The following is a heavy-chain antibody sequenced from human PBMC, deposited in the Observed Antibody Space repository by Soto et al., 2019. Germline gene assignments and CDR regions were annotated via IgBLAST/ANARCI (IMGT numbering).Heavy chain of an antibody. J-gene: IGHJ4*01. CDR3: VSWVSAHFDY. V-gene: IGHV3-23*01. Sequence: GGSLRLSCAASGFTFDSPYSHAMSWVRQSPGKGPEWVSTISSNGANTHYAESEQGRFTISKDASRNTVHLHMNSLRADDTATYFCVSWVSAHFDYWGQGTPVTVSS. D-gene: IGHD2-8*01. CDR2: ISSNGANT. CDR1: GFTFDSPYSHA.